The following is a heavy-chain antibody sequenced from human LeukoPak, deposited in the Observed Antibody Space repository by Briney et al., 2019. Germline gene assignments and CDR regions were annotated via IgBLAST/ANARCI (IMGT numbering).Heavy chain of an antibody. J-gene: IGHJ5*02. D-gene: IGHD2-15*01. V-gene: IGHV4-39*07. CDR3: ARGLIVVVVAATSQWFDP. CDR2: IYYSGST. Sequence: SETLSLTCTVSGGSINTDSYYWGWVRQPPGKGLEWIGSIYYSGSTWYNPSLKSRVTISVDTSKNQFSLKLSSVTAAATAVYYCARGLIVVVVAATSQWFDPWGQGTLVTVSS. CDR1: GGSINTDSYY.